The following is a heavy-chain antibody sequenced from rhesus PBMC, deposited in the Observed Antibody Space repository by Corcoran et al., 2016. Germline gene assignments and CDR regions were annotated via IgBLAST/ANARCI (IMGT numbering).Heavy chain of an antibody. V-gene: IGHV4-169*01. CDR3: ARRYSGSYSFDY. CDR2: IYGSGSST. Sequence: QLQLQESGPGLVKPSETLSVTCAVSGGSISSSYWSWIRQAPGKGLVWIGYIYGSGSSTNYNPSLKSRGTLSVDTSKNQLSLKLSSVTTADTAVYYCARRYSGSYSFDYWGQGVLVTVSS. CDR1: GGSISSSY. D-gene: IGHD1-44*02. J-gene: IGHJ4*01.